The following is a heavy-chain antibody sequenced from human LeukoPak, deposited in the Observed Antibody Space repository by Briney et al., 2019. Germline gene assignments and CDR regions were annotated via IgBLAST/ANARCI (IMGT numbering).Heavy chain of an antibody. CDR1: GGSFSGYY. J-gene: IGHJ6*03. CDR2: INHSGST. V-gene: IGHV4-34*01. Sequence: SETLSLTCAVYGGSFSGYYWSWIRQPPGKGLEWIGEINHSGSTNYNPSLKSRVTISVDTSKNQFSLKLSSVTAADTAVYYCAIGQDIVVVVATGNYYYYYMDVWGKGTTVTVSS. CDR3: AIGQDIVVVVATGNYYYYYMDV. D-gene: IGHD2-15*01.